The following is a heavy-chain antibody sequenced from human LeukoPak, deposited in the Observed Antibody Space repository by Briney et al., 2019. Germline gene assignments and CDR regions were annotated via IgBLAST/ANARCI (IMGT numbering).Heavy chain of an antibody. CDR2: INQDGSEK. D-gene: IGHD3-22*01. J-gene: IGHJ4*02. Sequence: GGSLRLSCAVSGFPFSTFWMSWVRQAPGKGLEWVANINQDGSEKYYVDSVRGRFAISRDNAKNSLYLQMNSLRAEDTALYYCAREKPFYDSSGYYYPIAFDYWGQGTLVTVSS. CDR3: AREKPFYDSSGYYYPIAFDY. CDR1: GFPFSTFW. V-gene: IGHV3-7*03.